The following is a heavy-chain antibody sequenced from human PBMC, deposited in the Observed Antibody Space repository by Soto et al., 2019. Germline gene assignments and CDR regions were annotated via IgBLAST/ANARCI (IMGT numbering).Heavy chain of an antibody. CDR3: ASERRGSYLYYYYYGIGG. CDR1: GGSISSSNW. D-gene: IGHD1-26*01. J-gene: IGHJ6*02. Sequence: NPSETLSLTCAVSGGSISSSNWWSWVRQPPGKGLEWIGEIYHSGSTNYNPSLKSRVTISVDKSKNQFSLKLSSVTAADTAVYYCASERRGSYLYYYYYGIGGWGQGTKVTV. V-gene: IGHV4-4*02. CDR2: IYHSGST.